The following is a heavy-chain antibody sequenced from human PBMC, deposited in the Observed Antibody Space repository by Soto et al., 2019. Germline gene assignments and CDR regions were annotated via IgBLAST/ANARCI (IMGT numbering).Heavy chain of an antibody. V-gene: IGHV4-39*01. CDR1: GGSISSSSYY. CDR3: ARHVGSYSNYCLYYYYYMDV. CDR2: IYYSGST. D-gene: IGHD4-4*01. J-gene: IGHJ6*03. Sequence: SETLYLTCTVSGGSISSSSYYWGWIRQPPGKGLEWIGSIYYSGSTYYNPSLKGRLTISVDTSKNQFSLKLSSVTAADTAVYYCARHVGSYSNYCLYYYYYMDVWGKGTTVTVSS.